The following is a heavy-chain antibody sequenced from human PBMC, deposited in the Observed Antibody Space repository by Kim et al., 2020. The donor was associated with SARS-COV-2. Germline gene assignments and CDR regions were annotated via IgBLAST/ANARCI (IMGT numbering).Heavy chain of an antibody. Sequence: ASVKVSCKASGYTFTSYAMHWVRQAPGQRLEWMGWINAGNGNTKYSQKFQGRVTITRDTSASTAYMELSSLRSEDTAVYYCARAYDSSGYYNRDAFDIWGQGTMVTVSS. CDR3: ARAYDSSGYYNRDAFDI. D-gene: IGHD3-22*01. CDR2: INAGNGNT. V-gene: IGHV1-3*01. CDR1: GYTFTSYA. J-gene: IGHJ3*02.